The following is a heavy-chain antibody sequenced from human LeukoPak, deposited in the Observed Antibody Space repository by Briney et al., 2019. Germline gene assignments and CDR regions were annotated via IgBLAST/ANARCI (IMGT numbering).Heavy chain of an antibody. CDR1: GFTFSNYW. J-gene: IGHJ6*02. CDR3: ARKNGMDV. V-gene: IGHV3-7*01. D-gene: IGHD2/OR15-2a*01. CDR2: MKHDGSEK. Sequence: GGSLRLSCAASGFTFSNYWMSWVRQAPGKGLEWVASMKHDGSEKHYLDFVKGRFTISRDNAKNSVYLQINALRAEDTAVYYCARKNGMDVWGRGTTVTVSS.